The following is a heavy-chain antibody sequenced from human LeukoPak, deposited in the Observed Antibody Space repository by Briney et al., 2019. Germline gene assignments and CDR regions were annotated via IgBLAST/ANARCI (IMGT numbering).Heavy chain of an antibody. D-gene: IGHD3-3*01. J-gene: IGHJ4*02. CDR1: GGSISSSSYY. Sequence: KASETLSLTCTVSGGSISSSSYYWGWIRQPPGKGLKWIGSIYYSGSTYYNPSLKSRVTISVDTSKNQFSLKLSSVTAADTAVYYCASLGVFGVVLDYWGQGTLVTVSS. V-gene: IGHV4-39*01. CDR3: ASLGVFGVVLDY. CDR2: IYYSGST.